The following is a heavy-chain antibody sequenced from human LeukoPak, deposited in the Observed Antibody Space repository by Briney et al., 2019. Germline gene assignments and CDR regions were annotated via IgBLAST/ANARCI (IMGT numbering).Heavy chain of an antibody. V-gene: IGHV4-61*02. CDR2: IYTSGST. D-gene: IGHD3-22*01. CDR1: GGSISSGSYY. Sequence: TLSLTCTVFGGSISSGSYYWSWIRQPAGKGLEWIGRIYTSGSTNYNPSLKSRVTISVDTSKNQFSLKLSSVTAADTAVYYCARDAHYYDSSGYVWYYGMDVWGQGTTVTVSS. CDR3: ARDAHYYDSSGYVWYYGMDV. J-gene: IGHJ6*02.